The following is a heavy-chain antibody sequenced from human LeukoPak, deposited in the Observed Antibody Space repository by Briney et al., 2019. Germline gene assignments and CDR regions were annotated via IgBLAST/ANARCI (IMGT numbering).Heavy chain of an antibody. CDR1: GFTFSSYG. V-gene: IGHV3-33*01. J-gene: IGHJ4*02. D-gene: IGHD3-10*01. CDR2: IWYDGSYR. Sequence: GRSLRLSCAASGFTFSSYGMHWVRQAPVKGLEWVAVIWYDGSYRYYADSVKGRFTISRDNPKNTLYLQMNSLRAEDTAVYYCARAYGSGVFDYWGQGTLVTVSS. CDR3: ARAYGSGVFDY.